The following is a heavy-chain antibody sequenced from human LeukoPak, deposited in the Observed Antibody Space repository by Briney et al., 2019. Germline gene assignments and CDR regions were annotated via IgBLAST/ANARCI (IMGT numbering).Heavy chain of an antibody. CDR2: THWNDAD. Sequence: SGPTLVKPTQTLTLTCTFSGFSLTTRGVGVGWLRQPPGKALEWLAITHWNDADHYRPFVKSRLSITKDTSKNQVVLTMTNVDPVDTATYFCAHRRVWEGMGVWSQGTTVTVSS. V-gene: IGHV2-5*01. CDR1: GFSLTTRGVG. CDR3: AHRRVWEGMGV. D-gene: IGHD1-26*01. J-gene: IGHJ6*02.